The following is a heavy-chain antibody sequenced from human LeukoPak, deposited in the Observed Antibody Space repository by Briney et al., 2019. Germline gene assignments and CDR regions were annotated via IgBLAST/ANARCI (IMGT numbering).Heavy chain of an antibody. CDR3: AKGYGDSTDYYYYGMDV. J-gene: IGHJ6*02. CDR1: GFTFSSYG. V-gene: IGHV3-30*18. Sequence: GRSLRLSCAASGFTFSSYGMHWVRQAPGKGLEWVAVISYDGSNKYYADSVKGRFTISRDNSKNTLYLQMNSLRAEDTAVYYCAKGYGDSTDYYYYGMDVWAKGPRSPSP. CDR2: ISYDGSNK. D-gene: IGHD4-17*01.